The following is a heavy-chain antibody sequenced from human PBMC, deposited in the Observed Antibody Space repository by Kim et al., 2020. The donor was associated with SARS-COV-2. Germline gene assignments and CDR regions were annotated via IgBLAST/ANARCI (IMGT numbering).Heavy chain of an antibody. CDR1: GFTFSSYA. J-gene: IGHJ4*02. Sequence: GGSLRLSCAASGFTFSSYAMSWVRQAPGKGLEWVSAISGSGGSTYYADSVKGRFTISRDNSKNTLYLQMNSLRAEDTAVYYCAKGIQLWLLRYTFDYWGQGPLVTVSS. CDR3: AKGIQLWLLRYTFDY. V-gene: IGHV3-23*01. CDR2: ISGSGGST. D-gene: IGHD5-18*01.